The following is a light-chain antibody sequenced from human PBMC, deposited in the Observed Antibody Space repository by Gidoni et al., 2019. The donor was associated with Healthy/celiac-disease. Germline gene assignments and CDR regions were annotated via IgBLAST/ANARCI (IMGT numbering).Light chain of an antibody. CDR3: QQYNNWPRT. CDR2: GAS. V-gene: IGKV3-15*01. J-gene: IGKJ1*01. Sequence: EIVMTQSPATLSVSPGEKATLSCRASQSVSSNLAWYQQKPGQAPRLLIYGASTRATCIPASFSGSGSGTEFTLTISSLQSEDFAVYYCQQYNNWPRTFXXXTKVEIK. CDR1: QSVSSN.